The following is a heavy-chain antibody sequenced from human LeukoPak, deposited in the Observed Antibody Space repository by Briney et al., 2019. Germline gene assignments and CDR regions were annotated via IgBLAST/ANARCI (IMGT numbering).Heavy chain of an antibody. CDR3: ARGRYCSADICSGGDAFDI. J-gene: IGHJ3*02. CDR2: IYTRGST. CDR1: GGFNNNYY. D-gene: IGHD2-15*01. Sequence: PSETLSLIRTVSGGFNNNYYWSWIRQPAGKGLEWIGRIYTRGSTNYNPSLKSRVTMSVDTSKNQFSLKLSSVTAADTAVYYCARGRYCSADICSGGDAFDIWGQGTMVSVSS. V-gene: IGHV4-4*07.